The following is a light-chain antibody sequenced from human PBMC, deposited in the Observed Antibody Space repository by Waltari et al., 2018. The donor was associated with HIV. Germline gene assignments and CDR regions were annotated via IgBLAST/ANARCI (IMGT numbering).Light chain of an antibody. J-gene: IGLJ3*02. Sequence: QSAPTQPASVSGSPGQSITISCTGTTSDVGGYNHVSWYQQHPGKAPKLMIYEVSKRPSGVCTRRSGSKSGKTASLTISGLQAEDEADYYCSSYTSSSTVVFGGGTKLTVL. V-gene: IGLV2-14*01. CDR1: TSDVGGYNH. CDR2: EVS. CDR3: SSYTSSSTVV.